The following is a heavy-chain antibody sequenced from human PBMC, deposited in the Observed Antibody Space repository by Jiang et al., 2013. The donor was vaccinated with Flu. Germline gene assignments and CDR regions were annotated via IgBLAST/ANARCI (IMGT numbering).Heavy chain of an antibody. CDR1: GGSLSGFY. J-gene: IGHJ4*02. CDR2: INHNGGT. D-gene: IGHD4-23*01. Sequence: LLKPSETLSLTRAFHGGSLSGFYWSWIRQSPGEGLEWIAEINHNGGTNYNPSLKSRVTLSVDTSKNQFSLNLSSVTAADTAVYYCARGPPRFGGIYFDSWGQGSLVTVSS. CDR3: ARGPPRFGGIYFDS. V-gene: IGHV4-34*01.